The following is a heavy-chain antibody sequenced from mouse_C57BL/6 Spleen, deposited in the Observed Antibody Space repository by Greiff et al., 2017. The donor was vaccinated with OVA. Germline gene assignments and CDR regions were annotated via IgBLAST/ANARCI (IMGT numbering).Heavy chain of an antibody. CDR3: ARGNYYGSSSYYYAMDY. Sequence: VQLKESGPELVKPGASVKIPCKASGYTFPDYNMDWVKQSHGKSLEWIGDINPNNGGTIYNQKFKGKATLTVDKSSSTAYMELRSLTSEDTAVYYCARGNYYGSSSYYYAMDYWGQGTSVTVSS. J-gene: IGHJ4*01. V-gene: IGHV1-18*01. CDR2: INPNNGGT. CDR1: GYTFPDYN. D-gene: IGHD1-1*01.